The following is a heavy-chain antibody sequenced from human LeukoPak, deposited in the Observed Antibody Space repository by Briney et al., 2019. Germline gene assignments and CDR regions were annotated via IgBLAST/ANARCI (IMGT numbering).Heavy chain of an antibody. CDR1: GFTFSSYW. D-gene: IGHD2-2*01. CDR3: ARDFRYCSSTSCYLSNVSRYYFDY. Sequence: PGGSLRLSCAVSGFTFSSYWMHWVRQAPGKGLVWVSRMNSDGSSTSYADSVKGRFTISRDNAKNSLYLQMNSLRAEDTAVYYCARDFRYCSSTSCYLSNVSRYYFDYWGQGTLVTVSS. V-gene: IGHV3-74*01. CDR2: MNSDGSST. J-gene: IGHJ4*02.